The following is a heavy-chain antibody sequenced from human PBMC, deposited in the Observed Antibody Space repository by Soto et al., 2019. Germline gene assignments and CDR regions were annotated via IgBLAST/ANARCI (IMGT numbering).Heavy chain of an antibody. Sequence: GGSLRLSCAASGFTFSGFAMNWVRQAPGKGLEWVAIISYDGSNEYYADSVKGRFTISRDNSKNTLYLQMNSLRAEDTAVYYCARESYDFWSGYENTYYYYGMDVWGQGTTVTVSS. CDR2: ISYDGSNE. V-gene: IGHV3-30-3*01. CDR3: ARESYDFWSGYENTYYYYGMDV. D-gene: IGHD3-3*01. J-gene: IGHJ6*02. CDR1: GFTFSGFA.